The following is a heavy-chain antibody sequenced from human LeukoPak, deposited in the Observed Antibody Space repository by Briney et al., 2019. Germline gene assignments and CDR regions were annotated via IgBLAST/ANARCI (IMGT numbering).Heavy chain of an antibody. Sequence: GGSLRLSCAASGFTFSSYEMNWVRQAPGKGLEWVSYISSSGSTIYYADSVKGRFTISRDNAKNSLYLQMNSLRAEDTAVYYCAKDRGTMVRGVMGDVWGKGTTVTVSS. CDR1: GFTFSSYE. J-gene: IGHJ6*04. CDR2: ISSSGSTI. D-gene: IGHD3-10*01. CDR3: AKDRGTMVRGVMGDV. V-gene: IGHV3-48*03.